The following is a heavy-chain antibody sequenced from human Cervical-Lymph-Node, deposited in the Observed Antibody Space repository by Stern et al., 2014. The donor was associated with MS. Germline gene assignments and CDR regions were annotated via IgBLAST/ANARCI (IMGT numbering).Heavy chain of an antibody. Sequence: QVQLQESGPGLVKPSGTLSLTCAVSGGSVSSTNWWSWVRQSPGKGLEWIGNIYHSGTSTYRPSLRSLVSISLDNSKNHLSLHLTSVTAADTAVYYCARERQQYCNSEGCSYWYFDLWGRGTLVTVSS. D-gene: IGHD2/OR15-2a*01. CDR3: ARERQQYCNSEGCSYWYFDL. CDR1: GGSVSSTNW. J-gene: IGHJ2*01. V-gene: IGHV4-4*02. CDR2: IYHSGTS.